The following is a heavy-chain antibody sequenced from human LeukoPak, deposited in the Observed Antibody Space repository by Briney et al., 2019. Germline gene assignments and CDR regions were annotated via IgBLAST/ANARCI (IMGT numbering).Heavy chain of an antibody. V-gene: IGHV1-24*01. D-gene: IGHD5-18*01. Sequence: ASVKVSCTVSGSSLTELSLYWVRQAPGKGLEWMGGFDVIDAKTFYAQKFQGRVTMTEDSSTDTAYMELSSLRSDDTAFYYCAAGRPYSLLNYWGQGTLLTVSS. CDR1: GSSLTELS. CDR2: FDVIDAKT. J-gene: IGHJ4*02. CDR3: AAGRPYSLLNY.